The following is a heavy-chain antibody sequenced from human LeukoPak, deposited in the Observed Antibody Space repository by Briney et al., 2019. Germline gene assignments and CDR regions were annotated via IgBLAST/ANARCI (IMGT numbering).Heavy chain of an antibody. J-gene: IGHJ3*02. CDR2: INHSGST. CDR3: ARRWRDYVWGSYRPYAFDI. CDR1: GGSISSYY. V-gene: IGHV4-34*01. Sequence: PSETLSLTCTVSGGSISSYYWSWIRQPPGKGLEWIGEINHSGSTNYNPSLKSRVTISVDTSKNQFSLKLSSVTAADTAVYYCARRWRDYVWGSYRPYAFDIWGQGTMVTVSS. D-gene: IGHD3-16*02.